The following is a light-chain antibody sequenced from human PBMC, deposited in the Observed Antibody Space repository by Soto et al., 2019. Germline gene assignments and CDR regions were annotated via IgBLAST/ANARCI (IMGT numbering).Light chain of an antibody. CDR3: QQRFNWPPIT. J-gene: IGKJ5*01. CDR1: QSVISY. V-gene: IGKV3-11*01. Sequence: EIVLTQSPATLSLSPGERATLSCRASQSVISYLAWYQQKPGQAPRLLIYDASNKATGIPARFSGSGSGTDFTLTISSLEPEDFAIYYCQQRFNWPPITFGQGTRLEIK. CDR2: DAS.